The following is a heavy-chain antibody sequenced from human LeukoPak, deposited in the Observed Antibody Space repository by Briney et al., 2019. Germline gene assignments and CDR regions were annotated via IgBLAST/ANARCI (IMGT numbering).Heavy chain of an antibody. D-gene: IGHD3-22*01. V-gene: IGHV3-23*01. CDR3: AKTNGYYDY. J-gene: IGHJ4*02. CDR1: GFTFSNFG. CDR2: ISGGGDTT. Sequence: PGGSLRLSCAASGFTFSNFGMSWVRQAPGRGLEWVSGISGGGDTTYYAESVKGRFTISRDNSKNTVFLQMNSLSAEDTALYYCAKTNGYYDYWGQGTLAAVSS.